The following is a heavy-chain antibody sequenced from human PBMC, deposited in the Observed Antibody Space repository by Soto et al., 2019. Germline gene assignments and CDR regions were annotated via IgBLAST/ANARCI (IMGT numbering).Heavy chain of an antibody. CDR3: ASSPEEEGRYYGMDV. CDR2: INAGNGNT. V-gene: IGHV1-3*01. Sequence: ASVKVSCKASGYTFTSYAMHWVRQAPGQRLEWMGWINAGNGNTKYSQKFQGRVTITRDTSASTAYMELSSLRSEDTAVYYCASSPEEEGRYYGMDVWGQGTTVTVSS. CDR1: GYTFTSYA. J-gene: IGHJ6*02.